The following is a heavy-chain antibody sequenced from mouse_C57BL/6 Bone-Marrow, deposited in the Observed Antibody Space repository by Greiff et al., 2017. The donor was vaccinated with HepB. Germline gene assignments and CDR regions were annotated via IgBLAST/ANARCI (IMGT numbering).Heavy chain of an antibody. CDR1: FTFTDYY. V-gene: IGHV7-3*01. CDR2: IRNKANGYTT. CDR3: ARYLLQRDAMDY. J-gene: IGHJ4*01. Sequence: VQLKESGGGLVQPGGFTFTDYYMSWVRQPPGKALEWLGFIRNKANGYTTEYSASVKGRFTISRDNSQRILYLQMNALRAEDSATYYCARYLLQRDAMDYWGQGTSVTVSS.